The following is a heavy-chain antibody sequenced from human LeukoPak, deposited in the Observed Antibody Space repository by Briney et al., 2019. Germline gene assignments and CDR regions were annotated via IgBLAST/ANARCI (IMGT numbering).Heavy chain of an antibody. CDR3: ARDRYYGSGFSPGDC. D-gene: IGHD3-10*01. V-gene: IGHV3-48*03. J-gene: IGHJ4*02. CDR2: ISSSGSSI. Sequence: GGSLRLSCVASGFTFSSYEMNWVRQAPGKGLEWVSYISSSGSSIYYADSVKGRFTISRDNAKNSLYLQMYSLRAEDTAVYYCARDRYYGSGFSPGDCWGQGTLVTVAS. CDR1: GFTFSSYE.